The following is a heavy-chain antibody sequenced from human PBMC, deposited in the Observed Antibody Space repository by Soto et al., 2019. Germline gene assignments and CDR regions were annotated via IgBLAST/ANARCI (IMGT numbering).Heavy chain of an antibody. J-gene: IGHJ5*02. CDR1: GGTFSSYA. Sequence: SVKVSCKASGGTFSSYAISWVRQAPGQGLEWMGGIIPIFGTANYAQKFQGRVTITADESTSTAYMELSSLRSEDTAVYYCARDSSYYDSSGYLFWFDPWGQGTLVTVSS. V-gene: IGHV1-69*13. CDR3: ARDSSYYDSSGYLFWFDP. CDR2: IIPIFGTA. D-gene: IGHD3-22*01.